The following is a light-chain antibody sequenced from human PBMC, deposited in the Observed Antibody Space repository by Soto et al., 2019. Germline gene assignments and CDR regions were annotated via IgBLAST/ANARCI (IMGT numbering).Light chain of an antibody. CDR1: RNIDTY. CDR2: ATS. J-gene: IGKJ4*01. V-gene: IGKV1-39*01. CDR3: RQTFTPPLT. Sequence: DIQMAQSPSSLSASVGDRVTITCRASRNIDTYLSWYQQKAGKAPKLLIFATSTLQSGVPSRFSGSGSGTDFTLTISSLQPEDFGTYYCRQTFTPPLTFGGVTKVDIK.